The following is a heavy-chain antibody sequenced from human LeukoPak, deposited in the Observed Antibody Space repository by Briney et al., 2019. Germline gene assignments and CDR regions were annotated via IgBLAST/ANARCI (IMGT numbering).Heavy chain of an antibody. CDR1: GYSISSGYF. D-gene: IGHD3-22*01. V-gene: IGHV4-38-2*02. CDR2: FYHSGIT. J-gene: IGHJ3*02. Sequence: PSETLSLTCTVSGYSISSGYFWGWIRQPPGKGLEWIGSFYHSGITYYNPSLKSRVTISVEMSKNQFSLKLSSVTAADTAVYYCARGNYYDSRTYYRAFDIWGQGTMVTVSS. CDR3: ARGNYYDSRTYYRAFDI.